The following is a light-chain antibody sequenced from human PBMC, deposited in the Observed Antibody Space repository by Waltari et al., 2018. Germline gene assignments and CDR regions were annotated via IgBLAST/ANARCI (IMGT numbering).Light chain of an antibody. CDR1: ESVGTD. J-gene: IGKJ2*01. CDR2: FGS. CDR3: QQSRQWPRRT. V-gene: IGKV3D-15*01. Sequence: EIVMTQSPVPMSVSPGEGVTLSCTASESVGTDVAWYRHKPGQPPRLLIYFGSTRATCVPARISGSGSGTDFSLTISSLESEDFAFYYCQQSRQWPRRTFGQETKLE.